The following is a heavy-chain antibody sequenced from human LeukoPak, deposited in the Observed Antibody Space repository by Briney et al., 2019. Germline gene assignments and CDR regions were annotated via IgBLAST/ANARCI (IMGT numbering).Heavy chain of an antibody. CDR1: GFTFSTYE. CDR3: ARGTHITLVRGETDY. CDR2: INSAGSII. D-gene: IGHD3-10*01. V-gene: IGHV3-48*03. J-gene: IGHJ4*02. Sequence: GGSLRLSCAASGFTFSTYEMNWVRQAPGKGLEWVSYINSAGSIIYYADSVKGRFTISRDNAKGSLYLQMNSLRAEDTAIYYCARGTHITLVRGETDYWGQGTLVTVSS.